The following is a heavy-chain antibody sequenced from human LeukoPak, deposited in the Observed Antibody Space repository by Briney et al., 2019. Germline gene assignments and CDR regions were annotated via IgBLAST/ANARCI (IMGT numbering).Heavy chain of an antibody. CDR2: IYYRGST. J-gene: IGHJ4*02. CDR3: AAGGVQGFDY. D-gene: IGHD3-10*01. V-gene: IGHV4-59*01. Sequence: PSETLSLTCTVPGGSISSYYWSWIRQPPGKGLEWIGYIYYRGSTNYNPSLKSRVTISVDTSKNQFSLKLSSVTAADTAVYYCAAGGVQGFDYWGQGTLVTVSS. CDR1: GGSISSYY.